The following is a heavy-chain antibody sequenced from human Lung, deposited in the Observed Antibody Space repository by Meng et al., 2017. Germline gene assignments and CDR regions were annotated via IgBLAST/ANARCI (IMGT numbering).Heavy chain of an antibody. CDR3: ARESGYFEY. Sequence: GLVSPGGVRRLSCAASGFTFRRYWMHWIRQAPVKGLVWVSRIRGDGGSIVYADSVKGRFTISRDNAKNTLFLQMNSLRAEDTAVYYCARESGYFEYWGQGILVTVSS. CDR2: IRGDGGSI. CDR1: GFTFRRYW. V-gene: IGHV3-74*03. J-gene: IGHJ4*02.